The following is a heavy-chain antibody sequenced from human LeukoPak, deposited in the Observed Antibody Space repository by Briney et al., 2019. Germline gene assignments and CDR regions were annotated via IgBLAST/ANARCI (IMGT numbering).Heavy chain of an antibody. V-gene: IGHV4-39*07. D-gene: IGHD6-13*01. CDR2: IYYSGST. Sequence: SETLSLTCTVSGGSISSSSYYWGWIRQPPGKGLEWIGSIYYSGSTYYNPSLKSRVTISVDTSKNQFSLKLSYVTAADTAVYYCAREEAAAAGTPFDYWGQGTLVTVSS. CDR1: GGSISSSSYY. J-gene: IGHJ4*02. CDR3: AREEAAAAGTPFDY.